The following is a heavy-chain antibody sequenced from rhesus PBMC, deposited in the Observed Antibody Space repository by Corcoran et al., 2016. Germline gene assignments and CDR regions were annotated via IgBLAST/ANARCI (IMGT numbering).Heavy chain of an antibody. V-gene: IGHV4-93*01. CDR3: AREEGYRSSY. J-gene: IGHJ4*01. D-gene: IGHD6-19*01. Sequence: QVQLQESGPGLVKPSETLSLTCAVSGGSISGYYYWSWIRQSPGKGLEWIGGIYGSGGSTEYNPSLKSRVTISKDTSKNQFSLKLSSVTAADTAVYYCAREEGYRSSYWGQGVLVTVSS. CDR2: IYGSGGST. CDR1: GGSISGYYY.